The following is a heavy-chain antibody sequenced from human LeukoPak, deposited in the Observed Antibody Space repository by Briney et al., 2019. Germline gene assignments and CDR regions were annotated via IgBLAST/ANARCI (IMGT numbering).Heavy chain of an antibody. CDR2: ISGYNGKT. Sequence: ASVKVSCKASGYTFNTYGITWVRQAPGQGLECMGWISGYNGKTKYAQKLQDRVTMTTDTSTTTAYMELRSLRSDDTAVYYCARAGAVVDSWFDPWGQGTLVTVSS. CDR3: ARAGAVVDSWFDP. V-gene: IGHV1-18*01. J-gene: IGHJ5*02. D-gene: IGHD2-15*01. CDR1: GYTFNTYG.